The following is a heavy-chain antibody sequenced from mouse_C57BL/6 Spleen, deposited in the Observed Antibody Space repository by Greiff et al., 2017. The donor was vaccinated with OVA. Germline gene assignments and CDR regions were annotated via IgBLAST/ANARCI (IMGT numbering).Heavy chain of an antibody. Sequence: QVQLQQSGAELVKPGASVKISCKASGYAFSSYWMNWVKQRPGQGLEWIGQIYPGDGDTNYNGKFKGKATLTADKSASTAYMQLSSLTSEDSAVYCCARGDYSNSYYAMDYWGQGTSVTVSS. CDR1: GYAFSSYW. CDR3: ARGDYSNSYYAMDY. J-gene: IGHJ4*01. CDR2: IYPGDGDT. D-gene: IGHD2-5*01. V-gene: IGHV1-80*01.